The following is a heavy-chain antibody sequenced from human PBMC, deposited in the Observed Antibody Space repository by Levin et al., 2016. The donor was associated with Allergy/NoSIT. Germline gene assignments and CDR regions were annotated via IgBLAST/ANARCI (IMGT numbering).Heavy chain of an antibody. J-gene: IGHJ4*02. Sequence: GESLKISCAASGFTFSTYDMHWVRQAPGKGLEWVAAISYDGRDGNYGASVNGRFTISRDNSKNTVYLQMTSLRLEDTAVYYCAKDRRGSECSSSSCFSLDNWGQGTLVIVSA. V-gene: IGHV3-30*18. CDR1: GFTFSTYD. CDR3: AKDRRGSECSSSSCFSLDN. CDR2: ISYDGRDG. D-gene: IGHD2-2*01.